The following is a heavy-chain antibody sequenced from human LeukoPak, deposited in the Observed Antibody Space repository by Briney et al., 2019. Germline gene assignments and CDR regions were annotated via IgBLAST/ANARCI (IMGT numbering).Heavy chain of an antibody. CDR3: ARDANSGYHYDY. J-gene: IGHJ4*02. D-gene: IGHD3-22*01. Sequence: SVKVSCKASGGTFSSYAISWVRQAPGQGLEWMGGIIPIFGTANYAQKFQGRVTITADESTSTAYMELSSLRSEDTAVYYCARDANSGYHYDYWGQGTLVTVSS. V-gene: IGHV1-69*01. CDR1: GGTFSSYA. CDR2: IIPIFGTA.